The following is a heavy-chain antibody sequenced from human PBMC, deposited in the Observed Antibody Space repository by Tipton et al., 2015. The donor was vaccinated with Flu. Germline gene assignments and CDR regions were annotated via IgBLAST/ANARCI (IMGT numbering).Heavy chain of an antibody. J-gene: IGHJ3*02. CDR3: AREIRNWNEHGGKAFDI. CDR1: GGSISSYY. Sequence: TLSLTCTVSGGSISSYYWSWIRQPAGKGLEWIGRIYTSGSTNYNPSLKSRVTISVDTSKNQFSLKLSSVTAADTAVYYCAREIRNWNEHGGKAFDIWGQGTMVTVSS. D-gene: IGHD1-20*01. CDR2: IYTSGST. V-gene: IGHV4-4*07.